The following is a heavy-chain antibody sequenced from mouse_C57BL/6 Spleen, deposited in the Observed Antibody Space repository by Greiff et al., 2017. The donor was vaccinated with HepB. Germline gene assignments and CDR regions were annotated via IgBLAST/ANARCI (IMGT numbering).Heavy chain of an antibody. Sequence: VKLVESGAELVKPGASVKISCKASGYAFSSYWMNWVKQRPGQGLEWIGQIYPGDGDTNYNGKFKGKATLTADKSSSTAYMQLSSLTSEDSAVYFCARENLLDYWGQGTTLTVSS. CDR3: ARENLLDY. V-gene: IGHV1-80*01. J-gene: IGHJ2*01. CDR1: GYAFSSYW. D-gene: IGHD2-1*01. CDR2: IYPGDGDT.